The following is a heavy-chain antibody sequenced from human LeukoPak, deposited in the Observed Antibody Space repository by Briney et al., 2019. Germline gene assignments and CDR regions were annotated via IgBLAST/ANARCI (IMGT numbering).Heavy chain of an antibody. D-gene: IGHD5-18*01. Sequence: GGSLRLSCAASGFTFSSYAMSWVRQVPGKGLEWVSAISGSGGSTYYADSVKGRFTISRDNAKNTLYLQMNSLRAEDTAVYYCARDRGPPSAMVIDDAFDIWGQGTMVTASS. CDR2: ISGSGGST. CDR1: GFTFSSYA. V-gene: IGHV3-23*01. J-gene: IGHJ3*02. CDR3: ARDRGPPSAMVIDDAFDI.